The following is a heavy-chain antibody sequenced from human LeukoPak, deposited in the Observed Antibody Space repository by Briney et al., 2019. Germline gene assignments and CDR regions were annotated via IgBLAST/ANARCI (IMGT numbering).Heavy chain of an antibody. CDR1: GFTFSNYW. Sequence: GGSLRLSCAASGFTFSNYWMHWVRHAPGKGLVWVSRINSDGSSTTYADSVKGRFTISRDNAKNTLHLQMNSLRADGTAVYYCVRMFGTPDALDIWGQGTAVTVSS. V-gene: IGHV3-74*01. CDR3: VRMFGTPDALDI. J-gene: IGHJ3*02. CDR2: INSDGSST. D-gene: IGHD3-10*02.